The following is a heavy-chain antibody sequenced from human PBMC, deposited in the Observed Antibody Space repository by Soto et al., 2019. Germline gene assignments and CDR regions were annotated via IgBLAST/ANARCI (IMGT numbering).Heavy chain of an antibody. J-gene: IGHJ6*02. Sequence: SETLSLTCGVSGDSTRSRYWWTWLRRPPGRGLQWIGEVNQSGTSNYNPSLKSRVTISIDNSKNQFSLKMTSVTVADTAVYYCARLQFYDFWSGSVPMDVWGPGTLVTVSS. CDR2: VNQSGTS. CDR1: GDSTRSRYW. D-gene: IGHD3-3*01. CDR3: ARLQFYDFWSGSVPMDV. V-gene: IGHV4-4*02.